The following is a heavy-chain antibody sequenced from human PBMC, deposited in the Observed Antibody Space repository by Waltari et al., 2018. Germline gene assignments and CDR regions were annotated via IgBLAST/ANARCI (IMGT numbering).Heavy chain of an antibody. CDR3: GRIAFGDDGGYFQH. J-gene: IGHJ1*01. CDR2: MQYRGST. V-gene: IGHV4-39*01. D-gene: IGHD4-17*01. CDR1: GGSISTHYT. Sequence: QLQLQESGPGLVKPSETLSLTYTVSGGSISTHYTWGWIRQPPGKGLEWMGNMQYRGSTFYNPSLKSRVTISLDTSKNQFSLRLSSVGAADTAVYFCGRIAFGDDGGYFQHWGQGTLVTVSS.